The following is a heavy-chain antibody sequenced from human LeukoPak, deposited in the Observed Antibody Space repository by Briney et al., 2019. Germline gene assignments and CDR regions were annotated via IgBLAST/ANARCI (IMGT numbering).Heavy chain of an antibody. CDR2: ISGSGGST. D-gene: IGHD3-22*01. CDR3: AKRGVVIRVILVGFHKEAYYFDF. J-gene: IGHJ4*02. Sequence: GGSLRLSCAVSGITLSNYGMSWVRQAPGKGLEWVAGISGSGGSTYYADSVKGRFTISRDNSKNTLYLQMNSLRAEDTAVYFCAKRGVVIRVILVGFHKEAYYFDFWGQGALVTVSS. V-gene: IGHV3-23*01. CDR1: GITLSNYG.